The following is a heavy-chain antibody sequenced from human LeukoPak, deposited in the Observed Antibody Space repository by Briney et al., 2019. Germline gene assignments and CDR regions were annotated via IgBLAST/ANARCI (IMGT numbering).Heavy chain of an antibody. Sequence: PSETLSLTCAVYGGSFSGYYWSWIRQPSGKGLEWIGEINHSGSTNYNPSLKSRVTISVDTSKNQFSLKLSSVTAADTAVYYCARGATRFDPWGQGTLVTVSS. CDR3: ARGATRFDP. CDR1: GGSFSGYY. CDR2: INHSGST. J-gene: IGHJ5*02. V-gene: IGHV4-34*01.